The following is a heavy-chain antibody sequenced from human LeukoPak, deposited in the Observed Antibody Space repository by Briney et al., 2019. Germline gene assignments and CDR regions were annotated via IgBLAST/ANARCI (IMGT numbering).Heavy chain of an antibody. CDR3: ARGALGYCSSTSCFATQFGA. D-gene: IGHD2-2*01. CDR1: GFTFSSYG. J-gene: IGHJ5*02. CDR2: IWYDGSNK. V-gene: IGHV3-33*01. Sequence: PGRSLRLSCAASGFTFSSYGMHWVRQAPGKGLEWVAVIWYDGSNKYYADSVKSRFTISRDNSKNTLYLQMGSLRAEDMAVYYCARGALGYCSSTSCFATQFGAWGQGTLVTVSS.